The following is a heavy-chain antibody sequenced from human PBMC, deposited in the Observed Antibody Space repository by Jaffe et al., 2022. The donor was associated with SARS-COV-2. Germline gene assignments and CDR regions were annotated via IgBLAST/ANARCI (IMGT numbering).Heavy chain of an antibody. CDR1: GGSFSGYY. Sequence: QVQLQQWGAGLLKPSETLSLTCAVYGGSFSGYYWSWIRQPPGKGLEWIGEINHSGSTNYNPSLKSRVTISVDTSKNQFSLKLSSVTAADTAVYYCARARGVWGRRDAFDIWGQGTMVTVSS. CDR3: ARARGVWGRRDAFDI. D-gene: IGHD1-26*01. V-gene: IGHV4-34*01. J-gene: IGHJ3*02. CDR2: INHSGST.